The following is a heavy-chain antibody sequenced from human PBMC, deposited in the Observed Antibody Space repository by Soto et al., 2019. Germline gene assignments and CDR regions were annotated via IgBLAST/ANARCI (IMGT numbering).Heavy chain of an antibody. Sequence: GASVKVSCKASGYTLTSYGISWVRQAPGQGLEWMGWISANNGNTNYAQKLQGRVTMTRDTSISTAYMELSRLRSDDTAVYYCARGSVTTFRDYYYGMDVWGQGTTVTVSS. CDR2: ISANNGNT. J-gene: IGHJ6*02. D-gene: IGHD4-17*01. V-gene: IGHV1-18*01. CDR3: ARGSVTTFRDYYYGMDV. CDR1: GYTLTSYG.